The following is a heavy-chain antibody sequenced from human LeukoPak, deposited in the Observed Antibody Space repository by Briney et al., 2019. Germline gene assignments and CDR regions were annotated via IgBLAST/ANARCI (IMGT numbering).Heavy chain of an antibody. V-gene: IGHV1-2*02. Sequence: ASVKVSCKASGYTFTDYYMHWVRQAPGQGPEWMGWINSNSGATNYAQKFQGRVTMTRDTSISTAYMELSSLRSEDTAVYYCARGRLSNSGSYYFDYWGQGTLVTVSS. CDR3: ARGRLSNSGSYYFDY. CDR2: INSNSGAT. J-gene: IGHJ4*02. D-gene: IGHD1-26*01. CDR1: GYTFTDYY.